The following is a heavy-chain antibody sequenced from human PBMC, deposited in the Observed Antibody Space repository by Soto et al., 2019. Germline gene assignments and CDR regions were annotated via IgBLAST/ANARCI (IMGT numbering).Heavy chain of an antibody. V-gene: IGHV4-30-2*01. CDR1: GGSISSGGYS. Sequence: PSETLSLTCAVSGGSISSGGYSWSWIRQPPGKGLEWIGYIYHSGSTYYNPSLKSRVTISVDRSKNQFSLKLSSVTAADTAVYYCARDHSGMVPYYFDYWGQGTLVTLSS. CDR3: ARDHSGMVPYYFDY. CDR2: IYHSGST. D-gene: IGHD1-26*01. J-gene: IGHJ4*02.